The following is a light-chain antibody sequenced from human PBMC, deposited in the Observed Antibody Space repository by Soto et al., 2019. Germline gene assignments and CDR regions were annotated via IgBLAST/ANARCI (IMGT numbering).Light chain of an antibody. Sequence: DIQMTQSPSTLSVSLGDRVTLTCRASQKISNYLNCYQQKRVKAPKLLICGACNVATVFRSRFSGSGSGTDISFSICGLRPEETLPFFCQRYVILPLTFGRGTK. CDR1: QKISNY. V-gene: IGKV1-33*01. CDR3: QRYVILPLT. CDR2: GAC. J-gene: IGKJ4*01.